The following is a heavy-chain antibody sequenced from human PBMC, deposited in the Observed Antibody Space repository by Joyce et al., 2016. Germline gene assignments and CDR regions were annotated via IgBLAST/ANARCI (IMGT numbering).Heavy chain of an antibody. CDR3: ARGLIVFDY. Sequence: EVQLVESGGGLVKSGGSLRLSCAASGFTFSNNSMNWVRQAPGKGLEWVSSISSSTSFIYYAESVKGQFTISRDNAKNSLYLQMNSLRAEDTAVYYCARGLIVFDYWGQGTLVTVSS. V-gene: IGHV3-21*01. CDR2: ISSSTSFI. J-gene: IGHJ4*02. D-gene: IGHD3-16*02. CDR1: GFTFSNNS.